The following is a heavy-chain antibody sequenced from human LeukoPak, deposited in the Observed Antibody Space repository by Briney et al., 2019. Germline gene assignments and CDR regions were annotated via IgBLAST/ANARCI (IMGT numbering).Heavy chain of an antibody. J-gene: IGHJ4*02. CDR3: ARVVVPAARLDY. CDR2: INWNGGST. CDR1: GFTFDDYG. D-gene: IGHD2-2*01. V-gene: IGHV3-20*04. Sequence: GGSLRLSCAASGFTFDDYGMSWVRQAPGKGLEWVSGINWNGGSTGYADSVKGRLTISRDNAKNSLYLQMNSLRAEDTAVYYCARVVVPAARLDYWGQGTLVTVSS.